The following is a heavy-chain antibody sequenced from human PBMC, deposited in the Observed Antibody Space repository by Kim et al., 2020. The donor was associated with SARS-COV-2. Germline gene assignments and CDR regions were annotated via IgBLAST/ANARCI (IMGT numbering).Heavy chain of an antibody. D-gene: IGHD3-16*01. Sequence: SVKVSCKASGGTFSSYAISWVRQAPGQGLEWMGGIIPIFGTANYAQKFQGRVTITADESTSTAYMELSSLRSEDTAVYYCASTFYLPYVGDYYYYYGMDVWGQGTTVTVSS. CDR2: IIPIFGTA. CDR1: GGTFSSYA. J-gene: IGHJ6*02. V-gene: IGHV1-69*13. CDR3: ASTFYLPYVGDYYYYYGMDV.